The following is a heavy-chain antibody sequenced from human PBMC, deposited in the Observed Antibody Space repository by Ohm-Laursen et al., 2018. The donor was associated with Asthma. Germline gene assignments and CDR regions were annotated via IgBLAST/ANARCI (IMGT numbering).Heavy chain of an antibody. J-gene: IGHJ4*02. CDR1: GGSISSGGYY. CDR3: ARAPHGTKAAAGLFDY. CDR2: IYHTGKT. Sequence: SQTLSLTCTVSGGSISSGGYYWTWIRHHPGKGLEYVGCIYHTGKTYYNPSLQSRLTLSVDTSKNQFSLKLNSVTAADTAVYFCARAPHGTKAAAGLFDYWGQGTLVTVS. V-gene: IGHV4-31*03. D-gene: IGHD6-13*01.